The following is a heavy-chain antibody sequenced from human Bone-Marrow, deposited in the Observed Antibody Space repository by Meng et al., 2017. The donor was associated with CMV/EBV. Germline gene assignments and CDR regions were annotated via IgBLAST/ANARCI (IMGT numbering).Heavy chain of an antibody. V-gene: IGHV4-34*01. J-gene: IGHJ4*02. CDR2: INHSGST. CDR1: GGAFMGYY. D-gene: IGHD6-19*01. Sequence: QHQQRAPVLLKPSGTLSITCAGYGGAFMGYYWSRIRQPPGKGLEWIGEINHSGSTNYNPSLKSRVTISVDTSKNQFSLKLSSVTAADTAVYYCARAQAVAGRFCVYWGQGTLVTVSS. CDR3: ARAQAVAGRFCVY.